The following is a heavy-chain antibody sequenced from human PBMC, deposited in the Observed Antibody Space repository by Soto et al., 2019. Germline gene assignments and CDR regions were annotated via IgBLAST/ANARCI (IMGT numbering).Heavy chain of an antibody. CDR1: GFTFSSYW. J-gene: IGHJ4*02. D-gene: IGHD4-17*01. CDR2: IGSDGSPT. V-gene: IGHV3-74*01. CDR3: ARGRGYGDYFYFDY. Sequence: EVQLVESGGGLVQPGGSLRLSCAASGFTFSSYWIHWVRQAPGKGLVWVSRIGSDGSPTRYAASVKGPFTISRDNAKNRLYMQMSSLRAEDTAVYYCARGRGYGDYFYFDYWGQGTLVTVSS.